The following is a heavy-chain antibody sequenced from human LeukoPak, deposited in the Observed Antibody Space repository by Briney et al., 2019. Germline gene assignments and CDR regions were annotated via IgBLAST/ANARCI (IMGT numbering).Heavy chain of an antibody. Sequence: ASVKVSCKASGYTFTSYYMHWVRQAPGQGLEWVGIINPSGGSTSYAQKFQGRVTMTRDTSTSTVYMELSSLRSEDTAVYYCARDRFESKGRYYDFWSGNPHSDYWGQGTLVTVSS. CDR1: GYTFTSYY. D-gene: IGHD3-3*01. CDR3: ARDRFESKGRYYDFWSGNPHSDY. CDR2: INPSGGST. J-gene: IGHJ4*02. V-gene: IGHV1-46*01.